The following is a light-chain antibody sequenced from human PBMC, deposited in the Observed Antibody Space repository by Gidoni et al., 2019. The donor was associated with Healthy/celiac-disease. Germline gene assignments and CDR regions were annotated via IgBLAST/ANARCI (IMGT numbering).Light chain of an antibody. CDR3: QQRSNWRIT. V-gene: IGKV3-11*01. J-gene: IGKJ5*01. CDR1: QSVSSY. CDR2: DAS. Sequence: EIVLTQSPATLSLSPGERATLPCRASQSVSSYLAWYQQKPGQAPRLLIYDASKRATGIPARFSGSGSGTDFTLTISSLEPEDFAVYYCQQRSNWRITFXQXTRLXIK.